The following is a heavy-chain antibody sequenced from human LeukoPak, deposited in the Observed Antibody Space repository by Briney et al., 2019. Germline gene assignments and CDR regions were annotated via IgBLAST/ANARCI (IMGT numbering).Heavy chain of an antibody. CDR1: GFIFSNYG. D-gene: IGHD6-6*01. V-gene: IGHV3-30*18. CDR3: AKGPYRSSSGGSEIDF. Sequence: QPGGSLRLSCAASGFIFSNYGMPWVRQAPGKGLEWVALISYDGSNKYYTDSVKGRFTISRDNSKNTQWLQMNSLRPDDTAIYYCAKGPYRSSSGGSEIDFWGQGTLVIVSS. J-gene: IGHJ4*02. CDR2: ISYDGSNK.